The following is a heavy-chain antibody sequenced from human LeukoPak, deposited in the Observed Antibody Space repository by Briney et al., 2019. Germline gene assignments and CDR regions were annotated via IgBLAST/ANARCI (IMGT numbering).Heavy chain of an antibody. CDR1: GYSFTSNY. Sequence: ASVKVSCTASGYSFTSNYIHWVRQAPGQGLEWMGMIYPRDGSTSYAQKLQGRVTMTTDTSTSTAYMELRSLRSDDTAVYYCARETYYDFWSGYSSPYYYGMDVWGQGTTVTVSS. D-gene: IGHD3-3*01. J-gene: IGHJ6*02. CDR2: IYPRDGST. CDR3: ARETYYDFWSGYSSPYYYGMDV. V-gene: IGHV1-46*01.